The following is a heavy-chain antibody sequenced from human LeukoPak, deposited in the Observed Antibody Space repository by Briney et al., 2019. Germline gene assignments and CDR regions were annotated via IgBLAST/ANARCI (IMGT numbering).Heavy chain of an antibody. V-gene: IGHV4-31*03. D-gene: IGHD3-22*01. J-gene: IGHJ4*02. CDR3: ATNYYDSSGLTDY. Sequence: SETLSLTCTVSGGSISSGGYYWSWIRQHPGKGLEWIGYIYYSGSTYYNPSLKSRVTISVDTSKNQFSLKLSSVTAADTAVYYCATNYYDSSGLTDYWGREPWSPSPQ. CDR2: IYYSGST. CDR1: GGSISSGGYY.